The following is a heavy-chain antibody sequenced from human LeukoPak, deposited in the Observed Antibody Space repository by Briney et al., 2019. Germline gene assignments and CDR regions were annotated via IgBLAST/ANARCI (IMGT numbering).Heavy chain of an antibody. V-gene: IGHV4-34*01. CDR3: ARDVVVSGASDI. J-gene: IGHJ3*02. D-gene: IGHD2-15*01. CDR2: INHSGST. Sequence: SETLSLTCAVYGGSFSGYYWSWIRQPPGKGLEWIGEINHSGSTNYNPSLKSRVTISVDTSKNQFSLKLSSVTAADTAVYYCARDVVVSGASDIWGQGTMVTVSS. CDR1: GGSFSGYY.